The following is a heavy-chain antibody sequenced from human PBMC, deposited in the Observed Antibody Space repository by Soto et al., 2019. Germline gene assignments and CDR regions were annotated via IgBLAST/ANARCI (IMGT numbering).Heavy chain of an antibody. CDR2: ISFDGTNK. V-gene: IGHV3-33*01. CDR3: ARQLDFYGGSAYGDAFDI. D-gene: IGHD3-22*01. CDR1: GFTFTTFG. Sequence: GGSLRLSCAASGFTFTTFGMHWVRQAPGKGLEWVAAISFDGTNKNYADSVKGRFTLSRDTSKNTLYLQMNSLRVEDTAVYYCARQLDFYGGSAYGDAFDIWGQGTLVTVSS. J-gene: IGHJ3*02.